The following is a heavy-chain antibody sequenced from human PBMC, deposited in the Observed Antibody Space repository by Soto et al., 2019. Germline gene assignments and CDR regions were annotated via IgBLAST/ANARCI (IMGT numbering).Heavy chain of an antibody. CDR1: GGSISSSSDY. J-gene: IGHJ4*02. V-gene: IGHV4-39*01. CDR3: AGHTYGNNRYYFAL. Sequence: SETRSLTWTVSGGSISSSSDYWGWIRQPPGKGLDWIGSIYYSGSTYYNPSLKSRVTTSVDTSKNQFSLQLTSVTAADTALYYCAGHTYGNNRYYFALWGQGSLVTVS. CDR2: IYYSGST. D-gene: IGHD4-17*01.